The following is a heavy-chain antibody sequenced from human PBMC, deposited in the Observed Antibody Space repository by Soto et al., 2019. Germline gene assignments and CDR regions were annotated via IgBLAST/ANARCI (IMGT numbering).Heavy chain of an antibody. CDR2: IIPIFGTA. CDR3: ARDGSHSYGQQAFDY. Sequence: QVQLVQSGAEVKKPGSSVKVSCKASGGTFSSYAIIWVRQAPGQGLEWMGGIIPIFGTANYAQKFQGRVTITADESKSTAYMELSSLRSEDTAVYYCARDGSHSYGQQAFDYWGQGTLVTVSS. J-gene: IGHJ4*02. D-gene: IGHD3-10*01. CDR1: GGTFSSYA. V-gene: IGHV1-69*12.